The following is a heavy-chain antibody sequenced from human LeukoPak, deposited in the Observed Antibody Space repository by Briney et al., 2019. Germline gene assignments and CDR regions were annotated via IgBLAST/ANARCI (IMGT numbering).Heavy chain of an antibody. CDR3: ANGFSGSPSHGGY. Sequence: GGSLRLSCAASGFTFSSYAMSWVRQAPGKGLEWVSAISGSGGSTYYADFVKGRFTISRDNSKNTLYLQMNSLRAEDTAVYYCANGFSGSPSHGGYWGQGTLVTVSS. CDR2: ISGSGGST. V-gene: IGHV3-23*01. J-gene: IGHJ4*02. CDR1: GFTFSSYA. D-gene: IGHD1-26*01.